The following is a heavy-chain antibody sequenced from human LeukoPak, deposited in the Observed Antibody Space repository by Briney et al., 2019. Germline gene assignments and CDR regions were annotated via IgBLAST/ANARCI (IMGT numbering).Heavy chain of an antibody. Sequence: GGSLRLSCAASGFTFSVYSMNWVRQPPGMGLEWVSYITSNSATIQCADSVKGRFTISRDNAKNSLSLQMNSLRDEDTAVYYCARSVGGHFDYWGQGMLVTVSS. V-gene: IGHV3-48*02. CDR3: ARSVGGHFDY. J-gene: IGHJ4*02. CDR2: ITSNSATI. CDR1: GFTFSVYS. D-gene: IGHD3-16*01.